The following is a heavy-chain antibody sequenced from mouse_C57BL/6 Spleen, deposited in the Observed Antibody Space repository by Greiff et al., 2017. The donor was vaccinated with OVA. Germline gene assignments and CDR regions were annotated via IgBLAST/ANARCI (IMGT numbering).Heavy chain of an antibody. J-gene: IGHJ2*01. CDR1: GYAFSSSW. V-gene: IGHV1-82*01. CDR2: IYPGDGDT. Sequence: QVQLQQSGPELVKPGASVKISCKASGYAFSSSWLNWVKQRPGKGLEWIGRIYPGDGDTNYNGKFKGKATLTADKSSSTAYMQLSSLTAEDSAVYVWARRHDGTAQSRFDYWGQGTTLTVSS. D-gene: IGHD3-1*01. CDR3: ARRHDGTAQSRFDY.